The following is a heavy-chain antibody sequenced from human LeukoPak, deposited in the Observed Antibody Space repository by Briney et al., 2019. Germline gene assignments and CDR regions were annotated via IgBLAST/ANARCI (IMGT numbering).Heavy chain of an antibody. D-gene: IGHD6-13*01. Sequence: GASVKLSCKASGGTFSSYAISWVRQAPGQGLEWMGGIIPIFGTANYAQKFQGRVTITADESTSTAYMELSSLRSEDTAVYYCARARGGLIAAAPARYFDYWGQGTLVTVSS. CDR1: GGTFSSYA. CDR3: ARARGGLIAAAPARYFDY. J-gene: IGHJ4*02. V-gene: IGHV1-69*13. CDR2: IIPIFGTA.